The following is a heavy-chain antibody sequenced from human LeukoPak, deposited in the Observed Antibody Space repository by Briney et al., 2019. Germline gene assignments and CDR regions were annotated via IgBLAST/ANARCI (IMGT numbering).Heavy chain of an antibody. D-gene: IGHD3-10*01. V-gene: IGHV4-34*01. CDR2: INHSGST. CDR1: GGSFSGYY. Sequence: PSETLSLTCAVYGGSFSGYYWSWIRQPPGKGLEWIGEINHSGSTNYNPSLKSRVTISVDTSKNQFSLKLSSVTAADTAVYYCARGSIKMVKLHRFDPWGQGTLVAVSS. J-gene: IGHJ5*02. CDR3: ARGSIKMVKLHRFDP.